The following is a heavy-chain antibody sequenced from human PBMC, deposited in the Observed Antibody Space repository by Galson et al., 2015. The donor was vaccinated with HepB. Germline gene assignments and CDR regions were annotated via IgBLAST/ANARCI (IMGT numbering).Heavy chain of an antibody. CDR1: GYTLTSYH. D-gene: IGHD4-11*01. Sequence: SVKVSCKASGYTLTSYHIHWVRQAPGQGLEWMGIIKPSDGSTTYAQKFQDRVTMTRDTSTSTVYMELSSLRSEDTAVYYCARDYSNWGWFDPWGQGTLVTVSS. J-gene: IGHJ5*02. CDR3: ARDYSNWGWFDP. V-gene: IGHV1-46*01. CDR2: IKPSDGST.